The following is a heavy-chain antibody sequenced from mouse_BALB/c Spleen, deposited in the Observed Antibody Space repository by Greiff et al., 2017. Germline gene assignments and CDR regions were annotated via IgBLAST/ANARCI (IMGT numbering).Heavy chain of an antibody. CDR3: TRWANFDY. CDR1: GYTFTDYE. V-gene: IGHV1-15*01. CDR2: IDPETGGT. Sequence: VKVVESGAELVRPGASVTLSCKASGYTFTDYEMHWVKQTPVHGLEWIGAIDPETGGTACNQKFKGKATLTADKSSSTAYMELRSLTSEDSAVYYCTRWANFDYWGQGTTLTVSS. J-gene: IGHJ2*01.